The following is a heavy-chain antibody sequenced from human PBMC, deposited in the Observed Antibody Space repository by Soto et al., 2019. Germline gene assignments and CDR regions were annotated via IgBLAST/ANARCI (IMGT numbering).Heavy chain of an antibody. D-gene: IGHD2-2*01. CDR1: GFTFSSYA. J-gene: IGHJ6*02. CDR3: AKDLLIVVVPAAIGLGPYYYYYGMDV. Sequence: GGSLRLSCAASGFTFSSYAMSWVRQAPGKGLEWVSAISGSGGSTYYADSVKGRFTISRDNSKNTLYLQMNSLRAEDTAVYYCAKDLLIVVVPAAIGLGPYYYYYGMDVWGQGTTVTVSS. V-gene: IGHV3-23*01. CDR2: ISGSGGST.